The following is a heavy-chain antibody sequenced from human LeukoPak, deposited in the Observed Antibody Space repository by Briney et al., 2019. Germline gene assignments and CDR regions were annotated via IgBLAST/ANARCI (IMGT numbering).Heavy chain of an antibody. D-gene: IGHD6-19*01. CDR1: GFTFSNYA. V-gene: IGHV3-23*01. Sequence: GGSLRLSCAASGFTFSNYAMRWVRQAPGKGLEWVSGISGGGDSTYYADSVKGRFTISRDNSKNTLYLQMNSLRAEDTAVYYCARRSGIAVAGAFDYWGQGTLVTVSS. CDR3: ARRSGIAVAGAFDY. J-gene: IGHJ4*02. CDR2: ISGGGDST.